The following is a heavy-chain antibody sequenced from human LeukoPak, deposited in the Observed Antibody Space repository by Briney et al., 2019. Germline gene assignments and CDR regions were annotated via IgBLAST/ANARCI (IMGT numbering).Heavy chain of an antibody. CDR2: ISSSSYI. CDR3: ARGSNSGYDYSLGY. D-gene: IGHD5-12*01. Sequence: PGGSLRLSCAASGFTFSSYSMNWVRQAPGKGLEWVSSISSSSYIYYADSVKGRFTISRDNAKNSLYLQMNSLRAEDTAVYYCARGSNSGYDYSLGYWGQGTLVTVSS. J-gene: IGHJ4*02. V-gene: IGHV3-21*01. CDR1: GFTFSSYS.